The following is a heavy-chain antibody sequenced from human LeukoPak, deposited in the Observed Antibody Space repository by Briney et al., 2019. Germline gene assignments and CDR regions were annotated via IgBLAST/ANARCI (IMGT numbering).Heavy chain of an antibody. D-gene: IGHD2-21*02. Sequence: ASVKVSCKASGYTFTGYYVHWVRQAPGQGLEWMGRINPNSGDTNYAQKFQGRVTMTRDTSMSTAYMELSRLRSDDTAVYYCARAYCGGDCFPDYWGQGTLVTVSS. CDR3: ARAYCGGDCFPDY. V-gene: IGHV1-2*06. J-gene: IGHJ4*02. CDR2: INPNSGDT. CDR1: GYTFTGYY.